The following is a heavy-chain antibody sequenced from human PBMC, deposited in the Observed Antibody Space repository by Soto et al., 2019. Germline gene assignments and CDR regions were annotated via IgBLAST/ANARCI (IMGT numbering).Heavy chain of an antibody. CDR1: GYSFNTFW. CDR3: ARQGGYYYYGMDG. CDR2: IDPGDSNT. V-gene: IGHV5-10-1*01. Sequence: PGESLKISCKTSGYSFNTFWISWVRQVPGKGLEWMGRIDPGDSNTNYSPSLQGHVTLSVDKSIGTAYLQWSSLKASDTGIYYCARQGGYYYYGMDGWGQGTAVTV. J-gene: IGHJ6*02. D-gene: IGHD2-15*01.